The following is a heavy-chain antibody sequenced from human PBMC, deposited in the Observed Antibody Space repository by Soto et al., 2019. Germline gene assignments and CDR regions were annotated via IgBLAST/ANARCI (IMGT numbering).Heavy chain of an antibody. CDR2: IYYSGST. J-gene: IGHJ6*02. CDR1: GGSVSSGSYY. D-gene: IGHD6-13*01. V-gene: IGHV4-61*01. Sequence: SETLSLTCTVSGGSVSSGSYYWSWIRQPPGKGLEWIGYIYYSGSTNYNPSLKSRVTISVDTSKNQFSLKLSSVTAADTAVYYSARAQGIDIAATPDDYYYGMDVWGQGTTVT. CDR3: ARAQGIDIAATPDDYYYGMDV.